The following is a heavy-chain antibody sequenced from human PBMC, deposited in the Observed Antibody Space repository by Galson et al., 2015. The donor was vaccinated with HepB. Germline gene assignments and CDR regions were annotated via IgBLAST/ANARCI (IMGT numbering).Heavy chain of an antibody. J-gene: IGHJ4*02. CDR1: GYTFTSYG. Sequence: SVKVSCKASGYTFTSYGISWVRQAPGQGLEWMGWISAHSGNANYAQHLQGRVTMTTETTTSTAYMELRSLTSDDTAVYYCARDGVYRSFDYWGQGTLVTVSS. D-gene: IGHD2/OR15-2a*01. CDR2: ISAHSGNA. CDR3: ARDGVYRSFDY. V-gene: IGHV1-18*01.